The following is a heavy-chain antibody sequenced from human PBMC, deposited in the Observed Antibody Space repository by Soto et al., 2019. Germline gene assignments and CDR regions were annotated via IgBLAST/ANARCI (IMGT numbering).Heavy chain of an antibody. V-gene: IGHV1-3*01. Sequence: EASVKVSCKASRYTFSTYAIHWVRQAPGQSLEWMGWINAGNGNTKYSQKFQGRVTITRDTSANTAYMELSSLRSEDTAVYYCARDGAVAGGINFDYWGQGTLVTAPQ. D-gene: IGHD6-19*01. CDR3: ARDGAVAGGINFDY. CDR1: RYTFSTYA. J-gene: IGHJ4*02. CDR2: INAGNGNT.